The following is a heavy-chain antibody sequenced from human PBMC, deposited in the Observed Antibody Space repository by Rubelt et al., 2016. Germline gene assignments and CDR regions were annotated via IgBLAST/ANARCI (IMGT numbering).Heavy chain of an antibody. D-gene: IGHD3-3*01. CDR1: GGSISSSTYY. V-gene: IGHV4-39*07. J-gene: IGHJ5*01. CDR2: IYYSGST. CDR3: ARSFTVFGVVTPDS. Sequence: QLQLQESGPGLVKPSETLSLTCTVSGGSISSSTYYWGWIRQPPGPGLEWIGSIYYSGSTYYNPSLKSRVTISVDTSKNQFSLKLSSATAADTAVDYCARSFTVFGVVTPDSWGQGTLVTVSS.